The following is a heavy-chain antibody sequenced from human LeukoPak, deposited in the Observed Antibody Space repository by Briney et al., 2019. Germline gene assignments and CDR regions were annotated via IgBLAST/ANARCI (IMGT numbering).Heavy chain of an antibody. J-gene: IGHJ4*02. CDR2: IYYSGST. V-gene: IGHV4-39*07. CDR1: GGSISGTSYY. CDR3: ARVLGYFYDSSGYLDY. Sequence: SSETLSLTCTVSGGSISGTSYYWGWIRQPPGKGLEWIGSIYYSGSTYYNPSLKSRVTISVDTSKNQFSLNLSSVTAADTAVYYCARVLGYFYDSSGYLDYWGQGTLVTVSS. D-gene: IGHD3-22*01.